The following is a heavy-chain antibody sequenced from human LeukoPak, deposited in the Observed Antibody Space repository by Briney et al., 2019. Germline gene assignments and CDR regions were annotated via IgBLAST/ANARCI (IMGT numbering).Heavy chain of an antibody. CDR2: IYYSGST. CDR3: ARYRLLSVACFAP. CDR1: GGSISSGDYY. J-gene: IGHJ5*02. D-gene: IGHD3-16*02. V-gene: IGHV4-30-4*08. Sequence: SQTLSLTCTVSGGSISSGDYYWSWIRQPPGKGLEWIGYIYYSGSTYYNPSLKSRVTISVDTSKNQFSLKLSSVTAADTAVYSWARYRLLSVACFAPGGQEPRVTVS.